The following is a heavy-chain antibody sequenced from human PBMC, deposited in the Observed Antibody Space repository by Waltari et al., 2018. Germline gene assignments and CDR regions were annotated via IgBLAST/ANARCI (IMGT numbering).Heavy chain of an antibody. D-gene: IGHD3-16*01. CDR3: ARGGYYAMDV. J-gene: IGHJ6*02. Sequence: EVQLVESGGGLVQPGGSLRLSCAASGFTFSSSWMPWVRQAPGKGLVLVSDIKTDGSATNYADSVKGRFTISRDNAKNTLFLQMNSLTAEDTAVYYCARGGYYAMDVWGQGTTVTVSS. CDR2: IKTDGSAT. CDR1: GFTFSSSW. V-gene: IGHV3-74*01.